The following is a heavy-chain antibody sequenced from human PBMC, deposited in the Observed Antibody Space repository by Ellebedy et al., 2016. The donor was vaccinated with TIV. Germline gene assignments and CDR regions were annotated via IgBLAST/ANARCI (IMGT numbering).Heavy chain of an antibody. D-gene: IGHD3-3*01. CDR1: GVAFSSYA. Sequence: PGGSLRLSCATSGVAFSSYAMSWVRQAPGKGLEWVSAISDNGVITKYADSVKGRFTISRDNSKNKLYLQMNSLRAADTAVYYCAKGGSKSGYSFDLWGRGTLVTVSS. J-gene: IGHJ2*01. CDR3: AKGGSKSGYSFDL. CDR2: ISDNGVIT. V-gene: IGHV3-23*01.